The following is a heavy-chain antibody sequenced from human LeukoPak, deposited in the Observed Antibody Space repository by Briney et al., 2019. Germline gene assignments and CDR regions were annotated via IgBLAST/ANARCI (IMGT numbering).Heavy chain of an antibody. CDR1: GFTISNFW. J-gene: IGHJ4*02. CDR3: ARGDAFSGDH. V-gene: IGHV3-7*04. Sequence: GGSLRLACAVSGFTISNFWMSWVRQAPGRGLEWVANIHPEGNEKYHVESVKGRFTISRDNAKNSLFLQMNGLRVEDTAVYYCARGDAFSGDHWGQGTLVTVS. CDR2: IHPEGNEK.